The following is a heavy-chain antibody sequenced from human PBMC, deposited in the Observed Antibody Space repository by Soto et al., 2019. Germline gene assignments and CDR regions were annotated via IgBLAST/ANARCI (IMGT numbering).Heavy chain of an antibody. Sequence: GGSLRLSCAASGFTFSSYAMSWVRQAPGKGLEWVSAISGSGGSTYYADSVKGRFTISRDNSKNTLYLQMNSLRAEDTAVYYCAKVEGKGYSYLNFDYWGQGTLVTVSS. CDR3: AKVEGKGYSYLNFDY. J-gene: IGHJ4*02. D-gene: IGHD5-18*01. CDR1: GFTFSSYA. V-gene: IGHV3-23*01. CDR2: ISGSGGST.